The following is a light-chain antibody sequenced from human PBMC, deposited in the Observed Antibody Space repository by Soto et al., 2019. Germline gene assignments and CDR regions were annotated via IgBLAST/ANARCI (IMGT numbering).Light chain of an antibody. V-gene: IGKV3-20*01. CDR2: GAS. CDR3: QHYAGGSRIT. CDR1: HSVSSM. J-gene: IGKJ5*01. Sequence: EIVVTQSPGTLSLSPCERSTLSCSSSHSVSSMLAWYQQKPGQSPRLLISGASSSATGIPDRFSGSGFGTDFTLTISRLEPEDFALYYCQHYAGGSRITFGQGTRLEIK.